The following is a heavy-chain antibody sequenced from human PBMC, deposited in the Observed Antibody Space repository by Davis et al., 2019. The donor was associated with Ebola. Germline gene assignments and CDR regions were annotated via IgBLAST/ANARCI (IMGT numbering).Heavy chain of an antibody. CDR2: ISHDGNNK. CDR1: GFTFRTYA. J-gene: IGHJ5*02. V-gene: IGHV3-30*04. Sequence: GESLKISCAASGFTFRTYAMHWVRQAPGKGPEWVAAISHDGNNKYYADSVKGRFTISRDNSKNTLYLQMNSLRAEDTAVYYCSGLGASSGWYLPWGQGTLVTVSS. CDR3: SGLGASSGWYLP. D-gene: IGHD6-19*01.